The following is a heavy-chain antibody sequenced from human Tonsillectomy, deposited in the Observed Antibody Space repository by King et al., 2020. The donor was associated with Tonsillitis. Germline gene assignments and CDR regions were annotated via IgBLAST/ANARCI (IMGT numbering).Heavy chain of an antibody. V-gene: IGHV3-7*03. CDR3: VRSVLGYQGPFDI. Sequence: VQLVESGGGSVQPGGSLRLSCAASGFTFSRYWMNWVRQPPGKGLEWVANIKEDGSEEYYAESMRGRFTVSRDSAKNSLYLQMDTLRAEDTAVYFCVRSVLGYQGPFDIWGQGEMVTVSS. D-gene: IGHD3-16*02. CDR2: IKEDGSEE. CDR1: GFTFSRYW. J-gene: IGHJ3*02.